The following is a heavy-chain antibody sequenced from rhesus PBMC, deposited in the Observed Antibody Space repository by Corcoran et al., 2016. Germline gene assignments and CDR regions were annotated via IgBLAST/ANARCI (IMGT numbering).Heavy chain of an antibody. D-gene: IGHD3-28*01. V-gene: IGHV4-127*01. CDR3: ARLLDSGYYTYYGLDS. Sequence: QVQLQESGPGLVKPSETLSLTCAVSGYSISSGYGWSWIRQPPGKGLEWIGYIGGSSGSTNYNPSLKSRVTISKDTSKNQFSLKLSSVTAADTAVYYCARLLDSGYYTYYGLDSWGQGVVVTVSS. CDR1: GYSISSGYG. CDR2: IGGSSGST. J-gene: IGHJ6*01.